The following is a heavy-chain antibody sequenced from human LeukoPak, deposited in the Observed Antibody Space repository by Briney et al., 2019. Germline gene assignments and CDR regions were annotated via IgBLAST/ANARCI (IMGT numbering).Heavy chain of an antibody. Sequence: GGSLRLSCAASGFTFDDYAMHWVRHAPGKGLEWVSGISWNSGSIVYADSVKGRFTISRDNAKNSLYLQMNSLRAEDTALYYCAKDLVAAAGYTFDYWGQGTLVTVSS. V-gene: IGHV3-9*01. CDR2: ISWNSGSI. CDR3: AKDLVAAAGYTFDY. J-gene: IGHJ4*02. D-gene: IGHD6-13*01. CDR1: GFTFDDYA.